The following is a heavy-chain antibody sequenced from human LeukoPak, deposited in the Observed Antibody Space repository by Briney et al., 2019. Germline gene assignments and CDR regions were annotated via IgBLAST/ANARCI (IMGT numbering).Heavy chain of an antibody. CDR2: INCDGSRT. Sequence: GGSLRLSCAASRFTFRSYWMHWARQSPGKGLVWVARINCDGSRTAYADSVEGRSTISRDNAKHTLYLQMNSLRAEDTAVYYCARGGTEAYNWFDPWGQGTLVTVSS. J-gene: IGHJ5*02. CDR3: ARGGTEAYNWFDP. D-gene: IGHD3/OR15-3a*01. V-gene: IGHV3-74*01. CDR1: RFTFRSYW.